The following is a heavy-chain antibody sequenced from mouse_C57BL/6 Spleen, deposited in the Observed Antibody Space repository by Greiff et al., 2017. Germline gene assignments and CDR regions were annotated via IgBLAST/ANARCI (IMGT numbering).Heavy chain of an antibody. CDR2: IDPSDSYT. CDR3: ARDGTTVVATRYAMDY. D-gene: IGHD1-1*01. Sequence: QVQLQQPGAELVMPGASVKLSCKASGYTFTSYWMPWVKQRPGQGLEWIGEIDPSDSYTNYNQKFKGKSTLTVDKSSSTAYMQLSSLTSEDSAVYYCARDGTTVVATRYAMDYWGQGTSVTVSS. CDR1: GYTFTSYW. V-gene: IGHV1-69*01. J-gene: IGHJ4*01.